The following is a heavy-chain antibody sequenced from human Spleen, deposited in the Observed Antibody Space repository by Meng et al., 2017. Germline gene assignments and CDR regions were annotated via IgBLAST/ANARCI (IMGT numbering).Heavy chain of an antibody. D-gene: IGHD6-13*01. CDR2: IYSGGST. CDR3: AREGSSWRAGY. J-gene: IGHJ4*02. Sequence: GESLKISCAASGFTFSDYSMNWVRQAPGKGLEWVSVIYSGGSTYYADSVKGRFTISRDNSKNTLYLQMNSLRAEDTAVYYCAREGSSWRAGYWGQGTLVTVSS. CDR1: GFTFSDYS. V-gene: IGHV3-66*02.